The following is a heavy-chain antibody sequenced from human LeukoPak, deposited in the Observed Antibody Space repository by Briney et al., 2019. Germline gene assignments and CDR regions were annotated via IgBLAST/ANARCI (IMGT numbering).Heavy chain of an antibody. Sequence: SVKVSCKASGGTFSSYAISWVRQAPGQGLEWMGRIIPIFGTANYAQKFQGRVTITTDESTSTAYMELSSLRSEDTAVYYCARRDGYCISTSCYMSSESFDYWGQGTLVTDSS. CDR2: IIPIFGTA. J-gene: IGHJ4*02. CDR1: GGTFSSYA. CDR3: ARRDGYCISTSCYMSSESFDY. V-gene: IGHV1-69*05. D-gene: IGHD2-2*02.